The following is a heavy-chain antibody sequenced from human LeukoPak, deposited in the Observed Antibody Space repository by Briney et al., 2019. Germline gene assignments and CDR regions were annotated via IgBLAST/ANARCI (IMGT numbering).Heavy chain of an antibody. J-gene: IGHJ5*02. Sequence: HPGGSLRLSCAASGFTFSSYAMHWVRQAPGKGLEWVAVISYDGSNKYYADSVKGRFTISRDNSKNTLYLQMNSLRAEDTAVYYCAREPTQPSRWFDPWGQGTLVTVSS. D-gene: IGHD6-13*01. CDR2: ISYDGSNK. V-gene: IGHV3-30-3*01. CDR1: GFTFSSYA. CDR3: AREPTQPSRWFDP.